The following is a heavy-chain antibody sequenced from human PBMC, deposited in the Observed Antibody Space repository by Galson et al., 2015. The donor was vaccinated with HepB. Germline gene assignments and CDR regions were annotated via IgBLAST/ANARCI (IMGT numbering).Heavy chain of an antibody. J-gene: IGHJ4*02. CDR1: GFTFSASS. V-gene: IGHV3-23*01. Sequence: SLRLSCAASGFTFSASSMNWVRQAPGKGLEWVSIISGTSAVIHYADSVKGRFTISRDNSKSTLYLQMNSLRAEDTAVYYCAKGLGNPSYIGYWGQGTLVTVSS. CDR3: AKGLGNPSYIGY. D-gene: IGHD3-16*01. CDR2: ISGTSAVI.